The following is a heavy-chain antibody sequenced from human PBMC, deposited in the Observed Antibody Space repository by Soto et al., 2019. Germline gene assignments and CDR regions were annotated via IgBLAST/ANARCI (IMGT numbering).Heavy chain of an antibody. V-gene: IGHV3-30-3*01. J-gene: IGHJ4*02. CDR1: GFTFSSYA. CDR2: ISYDGSNK. Sequence: QVQLVESGGGVVQPGRSLRLSCAASGFTFSSYAMHWVRQAPGKGLEWVAVISYDGSNKYYADSVKGRFTISRDNSKNTLDLQMNSLRAEDTAVYYCARDWGISNYWGQGTLVTVSS. D-gene: IGHD2-21*01. CDR3: ARDWGISNY.